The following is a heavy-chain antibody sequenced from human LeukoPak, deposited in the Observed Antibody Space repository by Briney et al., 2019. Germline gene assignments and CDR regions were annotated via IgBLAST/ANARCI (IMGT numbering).Heavy chain of an antibody. V-gene: IGHV1-8*03. D-gene: IGHD3-16*01. CDR1: GYIFTSYF. J-gene: IGHJ4*02. Sequence: ASVKVSCKASGYIFTSYFMHWVRQATGQGLEWMGWISPNSGDTGNAQKFQGRFTITRNTPLSTIYMELNSLRSEDTAVYYCARTPPGGDVDHWGEGTLVTVSS. CDR2: ISPNSGDT. CDR3: ARTPPGGDVDH.